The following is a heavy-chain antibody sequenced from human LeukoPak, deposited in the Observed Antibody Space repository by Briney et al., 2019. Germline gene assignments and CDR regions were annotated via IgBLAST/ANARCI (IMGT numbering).Heavy chain of an antibody. CDR2: IIPILGIA. CDR3: ARESGRYQDFFEN. Sequence: SVKVSCKASGGTFSSYAISWVRQAPGQGLEWMGRIIPILGIANYAQKFQGRVTITADKSTSTAYMELSSLRSEDTAVYYCARESGRYQDFFENWGQGTLVTVSS. D-gene: IGHD1-26*01. J-gene: IGHJ4*02. CDR1: GGTFSSYA. V-gene: IGHV1-69*04.